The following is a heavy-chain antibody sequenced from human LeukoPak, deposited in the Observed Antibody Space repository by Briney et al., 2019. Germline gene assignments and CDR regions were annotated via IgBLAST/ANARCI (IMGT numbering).Heavy chain of an antibody. Sequence: ASVKVSCKASGYTFTSYYMHWVRQAPGQGLEWMGWISAYNGNTNYAQKLQGRVTMTTDTSTSTAYMELRSLRSDDTAVYYCARGGYCSSTSCYTIAFDIWGQGTMVTVSS. CDR1: GYTFTSYY. CDR2: ISAYNGNT. J-gene: IGHJ3*02. V-gene: IGHV1-18*04. D-gene: IGHD2-2*02. CDR3: ARGGYCSSTSCYTIAFDI.